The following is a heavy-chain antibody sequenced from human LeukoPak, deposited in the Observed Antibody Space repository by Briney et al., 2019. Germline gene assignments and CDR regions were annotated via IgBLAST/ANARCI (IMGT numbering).Heavy chain of an antibody. CDR1: GFTFSSYE. CDR2: ISSSSSYI. D-gene: IGHD4-17*01. Sequence: PGGSLRLSCAASGFTFSSYEMNWVRQTPGKGLEWVSSISSSSSYIYYADSVKGRFTISRDNAKNSLYLQMNSLRAEDTAVYYCARDEWTVTTHYFDHWGQGTLVTVSS. J-gene: IGHJ4*02. CDR3: ARDEWTVTTHYFDH. V-gene: IGHV3-21*01.